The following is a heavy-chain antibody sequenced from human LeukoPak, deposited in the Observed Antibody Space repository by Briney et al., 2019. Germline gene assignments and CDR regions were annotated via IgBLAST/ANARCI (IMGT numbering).Heavy chain of an antibody. CDR2: ISSNGGST. CDR3: ARLTNYYYDSSGYYYSPSYYFDY. V-gene: IGHV3-64*01. D-gene: IGHD3-22*01. CDR1: GFTFSSYA. Sequence: GGSLRLSCAASGFTFSSYAMHWVRQAPGKGLEYVSGISSNGGSTYYANSVKDRFTISRDKSKNTLYLQMSSLRAEDMAVYYCARLTNYYYDSSGYYYSPSYYFDYWGQGTLVTVSS. J-gene: IGHJ4*02.